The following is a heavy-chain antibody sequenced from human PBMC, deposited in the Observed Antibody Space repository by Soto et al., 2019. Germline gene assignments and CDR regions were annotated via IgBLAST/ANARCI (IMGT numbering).Heavy chain of an antibody. Sequence: PGGSLRLSCAASGFTFSSYAMSWVRQAPGKGLEWVSAISGNGGSTYYADSVKGRFTISRDNSKNTLYLQMNGLRAEDTAVYFCVRGQRGGFERWGQGTMVTVSS. CDR1: GFTFSSYA. D-gene: IGHD5-12*01. CDR3: VRGQRGGFER. J-gene: IGHJ3*01. CDR2: ISGNGGST. V-gene: IGHV3-23*01.